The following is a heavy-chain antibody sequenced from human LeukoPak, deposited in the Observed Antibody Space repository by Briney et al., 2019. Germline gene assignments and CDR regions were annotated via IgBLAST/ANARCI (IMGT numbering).Heavy chain of an antibody. CDR3: ARDRNVIGADFDS. J-gene: IGHJ5*01. Sequence: GGSLRLSCVASGFIFENFAIHWVRQAPGKGLEWVSIVSLDGTNNFYADSVSGRFTVSRDDSENTVYLHMNSLRPDDTAVYFCARDRNVIGADFDSWGQGTLVTVSS. CDR2: VSLDGTNN. CDR1: GFIFENFA. D-gene: IGHD2/OR15-2a*01. V-gene: IGHV3-30*04.